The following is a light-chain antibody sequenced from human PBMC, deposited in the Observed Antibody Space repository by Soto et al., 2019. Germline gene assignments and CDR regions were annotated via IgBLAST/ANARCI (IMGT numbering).Light chain of an antibody. V-gene: IGKV1-5*03. CDR3: QQHSSSSPYS. Sequence: DIQMTQSPSTLSASVGDRVTITCRASQSISSWLAWYQQKPGKAPNLLIYKASTLGSGVPSRFSGGGSATELTLNISSLQPDEFATYYCQQHSSSSPYSFGQGTKLEIK. CDR1: QSISSW. J-gene: IGKJ2*03. CDR2: KAS.